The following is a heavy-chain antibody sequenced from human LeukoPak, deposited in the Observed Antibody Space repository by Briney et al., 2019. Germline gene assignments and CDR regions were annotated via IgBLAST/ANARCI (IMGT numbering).Heavy chain of an antibody. CDR2: IWYDGSNK. V-gene: IGHV3-33*01. Sequence: GGSLRLSCAASGFTFSSYGMHWVRQAPGKGLEWVAVIWYDGSNKYYADSVKGRFTISRGNSKNTLYLQMNSLRAEDTAVYYCARERTYYYYGMDVWGQGTTVTVSS. J-gene: IGHJ6*02. CDR1: GFTFSSYG. CDR3: ARERTYYYYGMDV.